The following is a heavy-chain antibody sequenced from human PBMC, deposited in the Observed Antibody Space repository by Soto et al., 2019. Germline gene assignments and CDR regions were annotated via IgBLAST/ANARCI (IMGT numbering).Heavy chain of an antibody. J-gene: IGHJ4*02. CDR2: IDPGSGNP. V-gene: IGHV1-3*01. Sequence: QVQLVQSGAEVKKPGASVRISCKASGYTLTNYAIHWVRQAAGESLEWLAWIDPGSGNPTYSQKFRDRSTLTRDFSASTFYMDLSSLTSGDTAVYFCTRDLNGGNPFDYWGQGTLVTVS. CDR1: GYTLTNYA. D-gene: IGHD2-8*01. CDR3: TRDLNGGNPFDY.